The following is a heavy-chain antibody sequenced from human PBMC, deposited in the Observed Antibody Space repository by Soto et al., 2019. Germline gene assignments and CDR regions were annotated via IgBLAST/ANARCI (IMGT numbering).Heavy chain of an antibody. V-gene: IGHV4-59*01. J-gene: IGHJ4*02. Sequence: PSETLSLTCTVSGGSINNYYWSWIRQPPGKGLEWIGYIYYSGSTNYNPSLRSRVTISVDTSKNQFSLKVNSVTAADTAVYYCARYASGSYHATHFDYWGQGILVTVSS. D-gene: IGHD3-10*01. CDR3: ARYASGSYHATHFDY. CDR2: IYYSGST. CDR1: GGSINNYY.